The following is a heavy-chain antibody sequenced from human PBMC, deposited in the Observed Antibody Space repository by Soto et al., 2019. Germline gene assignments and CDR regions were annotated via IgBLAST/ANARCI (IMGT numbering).Heavy chain of an antibody. D-gene: IGHD5-18*01. CDR3: ARAWIQLWSPSGDY. CDR2: ISAYNGNT. J-gene: IGHJ4*02. V-gene: IGHV1-18*01. Sequence: QVQLVQSGAEVKKPGASVKVSCKASGYTFTSYGISWVRQAPGQGLEWMGWISAYNGNTNYAQKRQCRVTMTTVTHTSTAYMELRSLRSDDTAVYYCARAWIQLWSPSGDYWGQGTLVTVSS. CDR1: GYTFTSYG.